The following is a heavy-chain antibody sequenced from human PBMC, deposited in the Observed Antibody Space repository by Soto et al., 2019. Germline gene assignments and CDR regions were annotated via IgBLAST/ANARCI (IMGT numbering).Heavy chain of an antibody. CDR2: ISSSSSYI. D-gene: IGHD2-21*02. CDR3: ASDATADDAFDI. J-gene: IGHJ3*02. Sequence: GGSLRLSCAASGFTFSSYSMNWVRQAPGKGLEWVSSISSSSSYIHYADSVKGRFTISRDNAKNSLYLQMNSLRAEDTAVYHCASDATADDAFDIWGQGTMVTVSS. V-gene: IGHV3-21*01. CDR1: GFTFSSYS.